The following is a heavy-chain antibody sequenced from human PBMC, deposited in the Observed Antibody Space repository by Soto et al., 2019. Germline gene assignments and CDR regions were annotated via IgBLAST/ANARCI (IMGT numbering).Heavy chain of an antibody. V-gene: IGHV3-21*01. CDR3: ASSGSSSFYVRWFDP. CDR1: GFTFSSYS. D-gene: IGHD6-6*01. CDR2: ISSSNSYI. J-gene: IGHJ5*02. Sequence: GGSLRLSCAASGFTFSSYSMNWVRQAPGKGLEWVSSISSSNSYIYYADSVKGRCTAPRDNAKYLLYLQMNSLRAEDTAVYYCASSGSSSFYVRWFDPWGQGTRVTVSS.